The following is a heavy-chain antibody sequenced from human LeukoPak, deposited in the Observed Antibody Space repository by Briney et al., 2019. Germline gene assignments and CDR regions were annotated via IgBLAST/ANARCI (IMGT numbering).Heavy chain of an antibody. CDR1: GYTFTSYG. J-gene: IGHJ4*02. V-gene: IGHV1-18*01. CDR3: ARDTDIVVVPAAIRADY. D-gene: IGHD2-2*01. Sequence: ASVKVSCKASGYTFTSYGISWVRQAPGQGLEWMGWISAYNGNTNYAQKLQGRVTMTTDTSTSTACMELRSLRSDDTAVYYCARDTDIVVVPAAIRADYWGQGTLVTVSS. CDR2: ISAYNGNT.